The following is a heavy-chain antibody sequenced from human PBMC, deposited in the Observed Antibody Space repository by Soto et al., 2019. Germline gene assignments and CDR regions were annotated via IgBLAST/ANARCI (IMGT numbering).Heavy chain of an antibody. Sequence: GGSLRLSCAASGFTFSSYWMSWVRQAPGKGLEWVANIKQDGSEKYYVDSVKGRFTISRDNAKNSLYLQMNSLRAEDTAVYYCAREDVITIFGVVFNWFDPWGQGTLVTVS. CDR3: AREDVITIFGVVFNWFDP. V-gene: IGHV3-7*05. J-gene: IGHJ5*02. D-gene: IGHD3-3*01. CDR2: IKQDGSEK. CDR1: GFTFSSYW.